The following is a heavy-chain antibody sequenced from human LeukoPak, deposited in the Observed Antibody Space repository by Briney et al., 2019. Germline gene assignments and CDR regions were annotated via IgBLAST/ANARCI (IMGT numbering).Heavy chain of an antibody. D-gene: IGHD3-10*01. CDR3: ARVGDYGSGSYWINAFDI. Sequence: PSETLSLTCAVYGGSFSGYYWSWIRQPPGKGLEWIGEINHSGSTNYNPSLKSRVTISVDTSKNQFSLKLSSVTAADTAVYYCARVGDYGSGSYWINAFDIWGQGTMVTVPS. V-gene: IGHV4-34*01. CDR2: INHSGST. J-gene: IGHJ3*02. CDR1: GGSFSGYY.